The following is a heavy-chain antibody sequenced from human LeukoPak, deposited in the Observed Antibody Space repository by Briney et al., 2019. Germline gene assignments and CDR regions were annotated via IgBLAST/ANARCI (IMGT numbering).Heavy chain of an antibody. V-gene: IGHV3-21*01. D-gene: IGHD1-14*01. Sequence: KSGGSLRLSCAASGFTFSSYSMNWVRQAPGKGLEWVSTISSRSTYIYYADSVKGRFTISRDNAQNSLCLQMNSLRAEDTAVYYCTRDQSLGQPEGFDIWGQGTMVTVSS. CDR2: ISSRSTYI. J-gene: IGHJ3*02. CDR3: TRDQSLGQPEGFDI. CDR1: GFTFSSYS.